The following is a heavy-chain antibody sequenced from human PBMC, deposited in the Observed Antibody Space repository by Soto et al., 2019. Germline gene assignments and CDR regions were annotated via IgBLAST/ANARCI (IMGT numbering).Heavy chain of an antibody. CDR1: GGFVSSDTHS. V-gene: IGHV4-61*01. D-gene: IGHD2-2*01. CDR3: ARFVRSCSATTCSTRADV. J-gene: IGHJ6*02. CDR2: IYSGGST. Sequence: SETLSLTCTVSGGFVSSDTHSWSWIRQTPGKRLEWIGFIYSGGSTKNPSLRSRVTMSVDTSKNQFSLKLRSVIVADTAVYHCARFVRSCSATTCSTRADVWGQGITVTVSS.